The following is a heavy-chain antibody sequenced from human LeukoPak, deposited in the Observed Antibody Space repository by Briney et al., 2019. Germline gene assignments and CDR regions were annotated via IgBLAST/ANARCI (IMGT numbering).Heavy chain of an antibody. CDR1: GGSFSGYY. D-gene: IGHD3-10*01. Sequence: SETLSLTCAVYGGSFSGYYWSWIRQPPGKGLEWIGEINHSGSTNYNPSLKSRVTMSVDTSKNQFSLKLSSVTAADTAVYYCARELRWFGELTYYYYYYMDVWGKGTTVTISS. V-gene: IGHV4-34*01. CDR3: ARELRWFGELTYYYYYYMDV. CDR2: INHSGST. J-gene: IGHJ6*03.